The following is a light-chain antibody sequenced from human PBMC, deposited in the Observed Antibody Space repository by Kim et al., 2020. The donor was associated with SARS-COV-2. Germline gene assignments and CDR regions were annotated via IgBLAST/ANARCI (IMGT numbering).Light chain of an antibody. CDR3: QQSYSTPGNT. V-gene: IGKV1-39*01. J-gene: IGKJ2*01. Sequence: DIQMAQSPSSLSASVGDRVTITCRASQSINSYLNWYQQKPGKAPKLLIYTASNLQSGVPSRFSGSGSGTDFTLTISSLQPEDFATYYCQQSYSTPGNTFGQGTKLEI. CDR2: TAS. CDR1: QSINSY.